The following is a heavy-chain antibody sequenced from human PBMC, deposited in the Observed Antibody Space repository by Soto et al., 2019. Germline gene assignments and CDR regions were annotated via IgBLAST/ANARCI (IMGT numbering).Heavy chain of an antibody. V-gene: IGHV5-10-1*01. Sequence: LGESLKISCKGSGYNFDTYWINWVRQMPGKGLEWMGRIDPGDSKTKYSPSLEGHISISVDTSINTTYLQWSSLKPSDTAIYYCARRIAAAGGYYYYAFDVWGQGTAVTVSS. CDR2: IDPGDSKT. D-gene: IGHD6-13*01. J-gene: IGHJ6*02. CDR1: GYNFDTYW. CDR3: ARRIAAAGGYYYYAFDV.